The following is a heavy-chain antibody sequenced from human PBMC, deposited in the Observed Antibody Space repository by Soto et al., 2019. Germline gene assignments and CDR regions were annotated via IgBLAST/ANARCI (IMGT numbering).Heavy chain of an antibody. CDR1: GFTFSSYA. J-gene: IGHJ4*02. V-gene: IGHV3-30-3*01. CDR2: ISYDGSNK. Sequence: PGGSLRLSCAASGFTFSSYAMHWVRQAPGKGLEWVAVISYDGSNKYYADSVKGRFTISRGNSKDTLYLQMNSLRAEDTAVYYCASRAVPGRVFDYWGQGTLVTVSS. D-gene: IGHD6-19*01. CDR3: ASRAVPGRVFDY.